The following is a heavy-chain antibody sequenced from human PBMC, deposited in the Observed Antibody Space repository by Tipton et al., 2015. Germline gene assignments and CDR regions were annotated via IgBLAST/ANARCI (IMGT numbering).Heavy chain of an antibody. CDR1: SDSINKYY. Sequence: TLSLTCTASSDSINKYYWSWIRQPPGKELQWIGYIQYSGGTNYNPSLESRVSMSVDTSKTQFSLEMRSVTATDTAVYYCARARGRHGGLFDSWGQGTLVTVSS. CDR3: ARARGRHGGLFDS. J-gene: IGHJ4*02. D-gene: IGHD4-23*01. CDR2: IQYSGGT. V-gene: IGHV4-59*01.